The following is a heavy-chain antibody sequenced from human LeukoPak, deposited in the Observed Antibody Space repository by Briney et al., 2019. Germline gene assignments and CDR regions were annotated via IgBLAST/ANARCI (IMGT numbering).Heavy chain of an antibody. CDR2: IHHSGTT. V-gene: IGHV4-4*02. Sequence: KPSGTLSLTCAVSGGSLSTDNWWTWVRQPPGKGLQWIGEIHHSGTTNYNPSLKSRVTISIDKLKNQLSLKLTSVTAADTAVYYCARGYCSGGRCYSWYFDLWGRGTLVTVSS. J-gene: IGHJ2*01. CDR1: GGSLSTDNW. D-gene: IGHD2-15*01. CDR3: ARGYCSGGRCYSWYFDL.